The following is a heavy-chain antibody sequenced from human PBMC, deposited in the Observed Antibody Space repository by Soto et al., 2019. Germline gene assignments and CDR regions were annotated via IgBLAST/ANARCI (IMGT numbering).Heavy chain of an antibody. Sequence: PGESLKISCKGSGYSFTSYWISWVRQMPGKGLEWMGRIDPSDSYTNYSPSFQGHVTISADKSISTAYLQWSSLKASDTAMYYCAREDRSLKWFDPWGQGTLVTVSS. D-gene: IGHD6-13*01. CDR2: IDPSDSYT. CDR1: GYSFTSYW. CDR3: AREDRSLKWFDP. J-gene: IGHJ5*02. V-gene: IGHV5-10-1*01.